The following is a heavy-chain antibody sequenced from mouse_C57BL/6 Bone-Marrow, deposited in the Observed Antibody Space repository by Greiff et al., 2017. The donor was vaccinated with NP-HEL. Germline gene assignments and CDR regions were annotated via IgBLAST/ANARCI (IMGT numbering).Heavy chain of an antibody. CDR1: GFTFSDYG. V-gene: IGHV5-17*01. CDR3: ARTGYYGSSPWYFDV. D-gene: IGHD1-1*01. CDR2: ISSGSSTI. J-gene: IGHJ1*03. Sequence: EVKLMESGGGLVKPGGSLKLSCAASGFTFSDYGMHWVRQAPEKGLEWVAYISSGSSTIYYADTVKGRFTISRDNAKNTLFLQMTSLRSEDTAMYYCARTGYYGSSPWYFDVWGTGTTVTVSS.